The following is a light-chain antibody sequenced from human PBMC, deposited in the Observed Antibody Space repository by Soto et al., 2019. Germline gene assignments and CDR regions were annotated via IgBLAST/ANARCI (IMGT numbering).Light chain of an antibody. Sequence: DIQMTQSPSTLSASVGDRSTVTCRASQSVSRRLAWFQQKPGKAPKLLIYDASSLESGVPSRFSGRVSGTEFTLTISSLQPDDCATYYCHTYNSYSLHTFGPGTKVDSK. V-gene: IGKV1-5*01. CDR1: QSVSRR. CDR3: HTYNSYSLHT. CDR2: DAS. J-gene: IGKJ2*01.